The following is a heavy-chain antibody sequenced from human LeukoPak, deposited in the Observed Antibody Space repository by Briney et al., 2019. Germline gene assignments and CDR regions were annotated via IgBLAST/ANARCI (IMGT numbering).Heavy chain of an antibody. CDR3: AKGILTGYNYYYGMDV. Sequence: GGSLRLSCAASGFTFSSYAMSWVRQAPGKGLEWVSAISGSGGSTYYADSVKGRFTISRDNSKNTLYLQMNSLRAEDTAVYYCAKGILTGYNYYYGMDVWGQGTTVTVSS. D-gene: IGHD3-9*01. CDR1: GFTFSSYA. J-gene: IGHJ6*02. CDR2: ISGSGGST. V-gene: IGHV3-23*01.